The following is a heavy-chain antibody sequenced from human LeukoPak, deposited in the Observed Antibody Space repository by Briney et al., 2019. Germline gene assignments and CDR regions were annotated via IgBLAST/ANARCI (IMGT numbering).Heavy chain of an antibody. Sequence: PSETLSLTCAVYGGSFSGYYWSWIRQPPGKGLEWIGEINHSGSTNYNPSLKSRVTISVDTSKNQFSLKLSSVTAADTAVYYCARAGYCSGGSCPCDPWGQGTLVTVSS. V-gene: IGHV4-34*01. D-gene: IGHD2-15*01. CDR3: ARAGYCSGGSCPCDP. J-gene: IGHJ5*02. CDR2: INHSGST. CDR1: GGSFSGYY.